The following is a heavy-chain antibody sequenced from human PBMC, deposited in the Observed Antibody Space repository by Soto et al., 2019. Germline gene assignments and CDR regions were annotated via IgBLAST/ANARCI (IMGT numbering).Heavy chain of an antibody. Sequence: ASVKVSCKASGYTFTSYYMHWVRQAPGQGLEWMGIINPSGGSTSYAQKFQGRVTMTRDTSTSTVYMELSSLRSEDTAVYYCARDIQSVPRLYYYGMDVWGQGTTVTVS. CDR3: ARDIQSVPRLYYYGMDV. CDR2: INPSGGST. D-gene: IGHD3-22*01. V-gene: IGHV1-46*01. J-gene: IGHJ6*02. CDR1: GYTFTSYY.